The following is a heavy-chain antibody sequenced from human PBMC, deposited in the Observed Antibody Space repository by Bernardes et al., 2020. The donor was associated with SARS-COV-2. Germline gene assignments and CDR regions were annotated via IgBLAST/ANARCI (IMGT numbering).Heavy chain of an antibody. D-gene: IGHD3-22*01. CDR3: ARGAHHYYDSSGFMYSFDY. V-gene: IGHV3-7*01. J-gene: IGHJ4*02. Sequence: GGSLRLSCAASGFAFSPYWMSWVRQTPGKGLEWVANIKEDGSEKYYVDSVEGRFTISRDNAKDSVYLQMNSLRVEDTAVYYCARGAHHYYDSSGFMYSFDYWGQGTLVTVSS. CDR1: GFAFSPYW. CDR2: IKEDGSEK.